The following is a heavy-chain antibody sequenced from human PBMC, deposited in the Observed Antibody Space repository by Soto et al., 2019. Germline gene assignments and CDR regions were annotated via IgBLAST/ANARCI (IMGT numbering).Heavy chain of an antibody. J-gene: IGHJ6*02. CDR1: GDSIISSNYY. D-gene: IGHD2-2*01. CDR3: ARIVVIPAAPDYYNYYGVDV. CDR2: MYYSGST. V-gene: IGHV4-39*01. Sequence: SETLSLTCTVSGDSIISSNYYWAWIRQSPGKGLEWIGNMYYSGSTYYNLSLKSRVTMSVDTSKNQFSLKISSVTAADTSVYYCARIVVIPAAPDYYNYYGVDVWGQGTKVT.